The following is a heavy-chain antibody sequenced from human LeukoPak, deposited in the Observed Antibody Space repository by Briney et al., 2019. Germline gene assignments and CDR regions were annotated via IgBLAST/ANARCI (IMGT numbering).Heavy chain of an antibody. CDR1: GFTFSNYS. Sequence: GGSLRLSCAASGFTFSNYSMAWVRQAPGKGLEWVSFISSSSSYIYYADSVKGRFTISRDNAKNSLYLQMNSLRTEDTAVYYCARVRRYYDTTGSDDAFDIWGQGTMVTVSS. CDR3: ARVRRYYDTTGSDDAFDI. D-gene: IGHD3-22*01. CDR2: ISSSSSYI. J-gene: IGHJ3*02. V-gene: IGHV3-21*01.